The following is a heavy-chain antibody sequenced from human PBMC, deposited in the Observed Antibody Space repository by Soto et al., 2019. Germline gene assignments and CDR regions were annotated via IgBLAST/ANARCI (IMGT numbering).Heavy chain of an antibody. CDR1: GYTFTSYH. D-gene: IGHD6-13*01. CDR2: INPSGGST. J-gene: IGHJ4*02. V-gene: IGHV1-46*01. Sequence: GSSVKVSCKASGYTFTSYHMHWVRQAPGQGLEWMGIINPSGGSTSYAQKFQGRVTMTRDTSTSTVYMELGSLRSEDTAMYYCARRSEAAYSSSWYLLHWGQGTLVTVSS. CDR3: ARRSEAAYSSSWYLLH.